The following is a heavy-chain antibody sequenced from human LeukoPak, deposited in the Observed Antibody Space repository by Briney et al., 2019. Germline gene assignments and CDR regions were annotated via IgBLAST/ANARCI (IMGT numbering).Heavy chain of an antibody. Sequence: GGSLRLSCAASGFTFDAYAMHWVRQAPGKGLEWVSLIDKDGGATYYADFVKGRFTISRDNSKNSLYLQMNSLRIEDTALYYCATWAFYHSLDVWGQGTTVTVSS. CDR3: ATWAFYHSLDV. D-gene: IGHD1-26*01. CDR2: IDKDGGAT. J-gene: IGHJ6*02. CDR1: GFTFDAYA. V-gene: IGHV3-43*02.